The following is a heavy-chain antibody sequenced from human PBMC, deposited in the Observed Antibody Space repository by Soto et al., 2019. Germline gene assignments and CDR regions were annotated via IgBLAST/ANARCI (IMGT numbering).Heavy chain of an antibody. J-gene: IGHJ4*02. Sequence: QVQLQESGPGLVQPSQALSLTCNVSGGSISSGGYYWSWIRQHPGKGLEWIGYIYYSGSTYYNPSLKSRVTISVDTSKNQFSLKLSSVTAADTAVYYSPREWMAARIDYWGQGTLVTVSS. D-gene: IGHD2-15*01. CDR3: PREWMAARIDY. V-gene: IGHV4-31*03. CDR1: GGSISSGGYY. CDR2: IYYSGST.